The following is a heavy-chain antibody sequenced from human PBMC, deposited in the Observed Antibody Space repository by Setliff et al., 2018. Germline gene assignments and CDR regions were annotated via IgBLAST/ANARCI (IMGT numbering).Heavy chain of an antibody. CDR2: ISSSSSTI. J-gene: IGHJ4*02. CDR3: ARDGYCSSISCYAPDY. V-gene: IGHV3-48*01. D-gene: IGHD2-2*03. CDR1: GFTFSSYS. Sequence: GGSLRLSCAASGFTFSSYSMNWVRQAPGKGLEWISYISSSSSTIYYADSVKGRFTISRDNAKDSLYLQMNSLRAEDTAVYYCARDGYCSSISCYAPDYWGQGTLVTVSS.